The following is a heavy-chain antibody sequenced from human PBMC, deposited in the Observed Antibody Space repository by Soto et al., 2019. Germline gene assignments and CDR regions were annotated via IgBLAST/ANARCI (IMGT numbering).Heavy chain of an antibody. CDR3: ARDSLHGYYFES. J-gene: IGHJ4*02. CDR1: VGSISSGGYY. CDR2: IYHSGST. D-gene: IGHD3-22*01. Sequence: SETLSLTCTVSVGSISSGGYYWSWIRQHPGKGLEWIGYIYHSGSTYYNPSLKSRVTISVDRSKNQFSLKLSSVTAADTAVYYCARDSLHGYYFESWGQGTLVTVSS. V-gene: IGHV4-30-2*01.